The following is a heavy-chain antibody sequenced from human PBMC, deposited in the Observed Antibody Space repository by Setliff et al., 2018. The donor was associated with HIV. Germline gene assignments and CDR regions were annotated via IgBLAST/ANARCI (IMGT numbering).Heavy chain of an antibody. Sequence: SETLSLTCAVYGGSFSGYYWSWIRQPPGKGLEWIGEINHSGSTNYNTSLKSRVTISVDTSKNQFSLKLSSVTAADTAVYYCARVVGTRAVDYWGQGTLVTVSS. D-gene: IGHD2-21*02. J-gene: IGHJ4*02. CDR2: INHSGST. CDR1: GGSFSGYY. V-gene: IGHV4-34*01. CDR3: ARVVGTRAVDY.